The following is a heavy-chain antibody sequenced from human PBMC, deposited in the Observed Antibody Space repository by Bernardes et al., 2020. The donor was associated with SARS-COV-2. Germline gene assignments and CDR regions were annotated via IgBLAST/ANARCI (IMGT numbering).Heavy chain of an antibody. J-gene: IGHJ6*02. CDR3: ARDWDYGESGYYYGVDV. Sequence: GGSLRPSCAASGVTFNTYAMHWVRQAPGKGLERVAFISFDGSKKYYADSVKGRFTISRDNSRNTLYLLMNSLRPEDTAVYYCARDWDYGESGYYYGVDVWGQGTTVTVSS. V-gene: IGHV3-30-3*01. CDR1: GVTFNTYA. D-gene: IGHD4-17*01. CDR2: ISFDGSKK.